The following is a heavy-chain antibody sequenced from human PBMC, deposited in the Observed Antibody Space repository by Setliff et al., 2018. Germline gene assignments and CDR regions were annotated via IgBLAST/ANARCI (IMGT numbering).Heavy chain of an antibody. D-gene: IGHD1-26*01. CDR3: ARHLSSGSYYGGAYYYMDV. CDR1: GASFSDYY. Sequence: PSETLSLTCAVSGASFSDYYWSWIRQSPGKGLEWLGDFNRTRKIDYSPSLKSRLTISVGTSKKQFSLHLISVTAADTAVYYCARHLSSGSYYGGAYYYMDVWGKGTTVTAP. J-gene: IGHJ6*03. CDR2: FNRTRKI. V-gene: IGHV4-34*01.